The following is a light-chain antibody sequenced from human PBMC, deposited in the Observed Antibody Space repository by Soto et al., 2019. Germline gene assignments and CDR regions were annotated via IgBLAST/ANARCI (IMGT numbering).Light chain of an antibody. CDR1: QSFGNY. Sequence: VWTYSRSTLSLSTEERATLSCRASQSFGNYLAWYQQKPGQAPRLLIYDASDRATGIPARFSGSGSGTDFTLTISSLEPDDFAFYYCQQRGSYPLTFGGGTKVDIK. CDR3: QQRGSYPLT. J-gene: IGKJ4*01. CDR2: DAS. V-gene: IGKV3-11*01.